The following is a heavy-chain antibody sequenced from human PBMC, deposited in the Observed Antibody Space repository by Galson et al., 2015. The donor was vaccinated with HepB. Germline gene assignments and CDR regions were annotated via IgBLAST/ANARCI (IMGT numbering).Heavy chain of an antibody. Sequence: SLRLSCAASGFTLSSSWMSWGRQAPGKALERVANIRQDGSQNYYVDSVKGRFTISRDNAKNSLSLQMNDLRAEDTAVYYCARGPTGYCSSTSCALGYWGQGTLVTVSS. CDR1: GFTLSSSW. CDR3: ARGPTGYCSSTSCALGY. V-gene: IGHV3-7*03. J-gene: IGHJ4*02. D-gene: IGHD2-2*01. CDR2: IRQDGSQN.